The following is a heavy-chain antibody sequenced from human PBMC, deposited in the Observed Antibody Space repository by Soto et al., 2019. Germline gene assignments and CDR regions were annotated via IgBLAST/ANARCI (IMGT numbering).Heavy chain of an antibody. CDR3: ARQEYCSGGSCPDPFDP. CDR2: IYYSGST. V-gene: IGHV4-59*08. CDR1: GGSISSYY. D-gene: IGHD2-15*01. Sequence: PSETLSLTCTVSGGSISSYYWSWIRQPPGKGLEWIGYIYYSGSTNSNPSLKSRVTISVDTSKNQFSLKLSSVTAADTAVYYCARQEYCSGGSCPDPFDPWGQGTLVTVSS. J-gene: IGHJ5*02.